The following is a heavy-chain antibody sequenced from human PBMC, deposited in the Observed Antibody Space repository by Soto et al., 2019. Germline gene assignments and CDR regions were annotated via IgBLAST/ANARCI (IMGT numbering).Heavy chain of an antibody. CDR1: GGSFSGYY. D-gene: IGHD3-9*01. CDR2: INHSGST. Sequence: QVQLQQWGAGLLKPSETLSLTCAVYGGSFSGYYWSGIRQPPGKGLEWIGEINHSGSTNYNPSLKSRVNRAADTSTNQFSLKLSSVTAADTAVYYCARGRHILTGYYRDLNYGMDVWGQGTTVTVSS. J-gene: IGHJ6*02. CDR3: ARGRHILTGYYRDLNYGMDV. V-gene: IGHV4-34*01.